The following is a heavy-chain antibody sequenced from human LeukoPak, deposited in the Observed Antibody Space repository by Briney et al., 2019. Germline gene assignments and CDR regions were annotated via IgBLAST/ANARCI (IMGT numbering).Heavy chain of an antibody. CDR2: VTGGGTGT. J-gene: IGHJ3*02. CDR3: AKRYYGSETYFALDI. Sequence: GGSLRLSCAASGFTFSNYGMYWVRQAPGEWLEWVSAVTGGGTGTYYADSVKGRFTISRDNSKNTLYLQMNSLRAEDTAVYFCAKRYYGSETYFALDIWGQGTVVTVSS. V-gene: IGHV3-23*01. D-gene: IGHD3-10*01. CDR1: GFTFSNYG.